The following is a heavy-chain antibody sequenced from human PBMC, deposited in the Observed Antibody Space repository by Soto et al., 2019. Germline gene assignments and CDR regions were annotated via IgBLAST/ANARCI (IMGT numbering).Heavy chain of an antibody. D-gene: IGHD3-22*01. J-gene: IGHJ4*02. CDR3: ARGPPNSI. CDR2: TYHSGST. V-gene: IGHV4-30-2*01. CDR1: GGSISSGGYS. Sequence: LSLTCAVSGGSISSGGYSWGWIRQPPGKGLEWIGYTYHSGSTYYNPSLKSRVTISVDRSKNQFSLKLSSVTAADTAVYYCARGPPNSIWGQGTLVTVSS.